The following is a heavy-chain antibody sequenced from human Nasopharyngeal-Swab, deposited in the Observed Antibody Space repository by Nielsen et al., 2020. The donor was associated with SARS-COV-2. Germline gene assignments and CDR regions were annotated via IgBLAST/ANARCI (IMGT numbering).Heavy chain of an antibody. J-gene: IGHJ4*02. CDR3: ARDQGRYSSGWYLDY. D-gene: IGHD6-19*01. CDR2: ISSSGSTI. Sequence: GESLKLSCASSGFTFSSYEMNWVLQAPGKGLEWVSYISSSGSTIYYADSVKGRFTISRDNAKNSLYLQMNSLRAEDTAVYYCARDQGRYSSGWYLDYWGQGTLVTVSS. CDR1: GFTFSSYE. V-gene: IGHV3-48*03.